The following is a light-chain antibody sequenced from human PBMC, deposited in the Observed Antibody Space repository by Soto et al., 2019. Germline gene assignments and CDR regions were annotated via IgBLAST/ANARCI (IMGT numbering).Light chain of an antibody. Sequence: DIQMTQSPSTLSASVGDRVTITCRASQSISSWLAWYQQKPGKAPKLLIYKASSLESGVPSTFSGSGSGTEFTLTISSLQHDDFATYYCQQYNSYPWTFGQGTKVEIK. CDR1: QSISSW. V-gene: IGKV1-5*03. CDR2: KAS. CDR3: QQYNSYPWT. J-gene: IGKJ1*01.